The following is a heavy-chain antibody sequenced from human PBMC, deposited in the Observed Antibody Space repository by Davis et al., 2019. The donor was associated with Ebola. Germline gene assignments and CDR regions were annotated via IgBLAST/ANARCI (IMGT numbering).Heavy chain of an antibody. J-gene: IGHJ5*02. CDR3: ARVRVAATTNWFDP. D-gene: IGHD2-15*01. CDR1: GGSISSYY. CDR2: IYYSGST. Sequence: SETLSLTCTVSGGSISSYYWSWIRQPPGKGLEWIGYIYYSGSTNYNPSLKSRVSTSVDTSKNQFSLKLSSVTAADTAVYYCARVRVAATTNWFDPWGQGTLVTVSS. V-gene: IGHV4-59*01.